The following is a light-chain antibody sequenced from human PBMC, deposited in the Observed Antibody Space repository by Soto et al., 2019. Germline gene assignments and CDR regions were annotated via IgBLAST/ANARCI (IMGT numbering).Light chain of an antibody. J-gene: IGLJ1*01. V-gene: IGLV2-11*01. Sequence: QSALTQPRSVSVSPGQSVTISCTGTSSDVGGYNFVSWYQQHPAKAPKLMIYDVTKRPSGVPDRFSGSKSGNTASLTISGLQAEGEADYYCCSSASGHTYVFGTGTKVTVL. CDR1: SSDVGGYNF. CDR3: CSSASGHTYV. CDR2: DVT.